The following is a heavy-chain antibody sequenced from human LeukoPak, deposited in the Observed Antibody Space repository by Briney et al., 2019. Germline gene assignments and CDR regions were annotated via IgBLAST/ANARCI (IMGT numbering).Heavy chain of an antibody. CDR2: ISGSGGST. CDR1: GFTFSSYA. Sequence: AGGSLRLSCAASGFTFSSYAMSWVRQAPGKGLEWVSAISGSGGSTYYADSVKGRFTISRDNSKNTLYLQMNSLRAEDTAVYYCAKEGGFNPHIVVVTAMAPWGQGTLVTVSS. D-gene: IGHD2-21*02. CDR3: AKEGGFNPHIVVVTAMAP. V-gene: IGHV3-23*01. J-gene: IGHJ5*02.